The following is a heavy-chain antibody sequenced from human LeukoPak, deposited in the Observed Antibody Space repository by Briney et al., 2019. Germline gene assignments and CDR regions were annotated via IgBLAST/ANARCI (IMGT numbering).Heavy chain of an antibody. Sequence: GASVKVSFKASGYTFNSYAMHWVRQARGQRLEWMGWINAGNGNTKYSQKFQSRVTITADESTSTAYMELSSLRSEDTAVYYCARVGEIVGATYPVGFDYWGQGTLVTVSS. J-gene: IGHJ4*02. CDR2: INAGNGNT. D-gene: IGHD1-26*01. CDR1: GYTFNSYA. V-gene: IGHV1-3*01. CDR3: ARVGEIVGATYPVGFDY.